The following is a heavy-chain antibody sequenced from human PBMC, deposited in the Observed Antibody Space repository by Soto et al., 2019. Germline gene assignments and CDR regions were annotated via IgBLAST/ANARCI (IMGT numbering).Heavy chain of an antibody. CDR1: GLTVSGKKY. J-gene: IGHJ3*01. D-gene: IGHD1-1*01. CDR3: ATWHEREHAYDV. Sequence: GGSLRLSCAASGLTVSGKKYVAWVRQAPGKGLEWVSGLYDLDGSFYSDSVKGRFTTSSDSSKTTVYLQMNDLRPADTAVYYCATWHEREHAYDVWGQGTTVTVSS. V-gene: IGHV3-53*01. CDR2: LYDLDGS.